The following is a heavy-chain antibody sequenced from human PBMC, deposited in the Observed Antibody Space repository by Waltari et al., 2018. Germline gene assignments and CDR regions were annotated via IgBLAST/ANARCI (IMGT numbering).Heavy chain of an antibody. V-gene: IGHV5-51*01. CDR2: SCPGAAYT. D-gene: IGHD3-10*01. J-gene: IGHJ4*01. CDR1: GYSFSNYW. Sequence: EVQLAQSGPEVKKPGETLKISCQGSGYSFSNYWIGWVRQVPGKGLGWLGISCPGAAYTTSSPSFQGQVTISADKSISTAYLQGRSLKASDTAMYYCVRQRPLFDYYGSKVNPQEMDFWGHGTLVTVSS. CDR3: VRQRPLFDYYGSKVNPQEMDF.